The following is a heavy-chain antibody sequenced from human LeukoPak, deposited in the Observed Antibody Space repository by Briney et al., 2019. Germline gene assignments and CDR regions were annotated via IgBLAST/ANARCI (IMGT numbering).Heavy chain of an antibody. J-gene: IGHJ4*02. D-gene: IGHD3-22*01. Sequence: ASVKVSCKASGYTFTSYGISWVRQAPGQGLEWMGWIIAYNGNTNYAQKLQGRVTMITDTSTSTAYMELRSLRSDDTAVFYCARDLTHRRNYDSSGYQIVPAFWGQGTLVTVSS. CDR3: ARDLTHRRNYDSSGYQIVPAF. CDR2: IIAYNGNT. CDR1: GYTFTSYG. V-gene: IGHV1-18*01.